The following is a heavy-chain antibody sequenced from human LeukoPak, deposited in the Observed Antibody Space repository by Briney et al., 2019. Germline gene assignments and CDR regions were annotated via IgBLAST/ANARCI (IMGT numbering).Heavy chain of an antibody. Sequence: GGSLRLSCAASGFTFSSYATSWVRQAPGKGLEWVSAISGSGGSTYYADSVKGRFTISRDNAKNSLYLQMNSLRAEDTAVYYCARAENWNPTFDYWGQGTLVTVSS. CDR1: GFTFSSYA. J-gene: IGHJ4*02. D-gene: IGHD1-1*01. CDR2: ISGSGGST. V-gene: IGHV3-23*01. CDR3: ARAENWNPTFDY.